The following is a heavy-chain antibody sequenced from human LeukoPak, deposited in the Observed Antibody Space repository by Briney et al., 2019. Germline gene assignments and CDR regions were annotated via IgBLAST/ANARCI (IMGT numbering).Heavy chain of an antibody. CDR2: IKQDGSER. CDR3: ARDGGSFYNY. Sequence: GGSLRLSCTSSGLTISNYWMSWVRQAPGKGLEWVANIKQDGSERYYVDSVKGRFTISRDNAKNSLYLQMNSLRVEDTAVYYCARDGGSFYNYWGQGTLVTVSS. D-gene: IGHD1-26*01. J-gene: IGHJ4*02. CDR1: GLTISNYW. V-gene: IGHV3-7*01.